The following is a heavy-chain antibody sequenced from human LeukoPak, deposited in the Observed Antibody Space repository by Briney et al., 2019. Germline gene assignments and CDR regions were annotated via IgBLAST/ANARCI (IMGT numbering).Heavy chain of an antibody. V-gene: IGHV3-30*04. D-gene: IGHD3-22*01. Sequence: GRSLRLSCAASGFTFSSYAMHWVRQTPGKGLEWVAVISYDGSNKYYADSVKGRFTISRDNSKNTLYLQMNSLRAEDTAVYYCARVPGYDSSGYFDYWGQGTLVTVSS. CDR2: ISYDGSNK. CDR1: GFTFSSYA. CDR3: ARVPGYDSSGYFDY. J-gene: IGHJ4*02.